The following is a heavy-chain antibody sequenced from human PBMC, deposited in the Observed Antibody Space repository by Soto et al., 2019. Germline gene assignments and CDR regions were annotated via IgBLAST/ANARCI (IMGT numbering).Heavy chain of an antibody. CDR3: ANLPVTEYYGMDV. CDR1: GYTFTNYG. CDR2: ISGYNGNT. V-gene: IGHV1-18*01. J-gene: IGHJ6*02. D-gene: IGHD1-20*01. Sequence: ASVKVSCKASGYTFTNYGFSWVRQSPGQGLEWMGWISGYNGNTKYAEKFQGRVTMTTDTSTSTAHMELRSLRSDDTAVYYCANLPVTEYYGMDVWGQGTTVTVSS.